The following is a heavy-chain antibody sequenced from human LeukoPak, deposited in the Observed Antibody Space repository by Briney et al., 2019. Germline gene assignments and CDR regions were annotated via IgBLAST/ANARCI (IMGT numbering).Heavy chain of an antibody. Sequence: ASVKVSCKASGYTFDTYALNWVRQAPGQGLEWMGWISTNTGNPTYAQGFTGRFVFSLDTPVRTAYLQISSLKAEDTAVYYCARSNNDGDYLGVGFDYWGQGTLVTVSS. CDR1: GYTFDTYA. J-gene: IGHJ4*02. CDR3: ARSNNDGDYLGVGFDY. CDR2: ISTNTGNP. D-gene: IGHD4-17*01. V-gene: IGHV7-4-1*02.